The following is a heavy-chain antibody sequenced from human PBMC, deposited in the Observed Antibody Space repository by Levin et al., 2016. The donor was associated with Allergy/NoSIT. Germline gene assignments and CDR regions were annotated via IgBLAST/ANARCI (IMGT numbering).Heavy chain of an antibody. CDR1: GGSMSSSAYY. V-gene: IGHV4-39*01. J-gene: IGHJ4*02. CDR3: ARSVSSSWSPYEY. CDR2: IFYSGTT. D-gene: IGHD6-13*01. Sequence: GSLRLSCTVSGGSMSSSAYYWGWFRQPPGEGLEWIATIFYSGTTYYSLPLKSRVTISVDTARNQFSLNLNSLTPADTAVYYCARSVSSSWSPYEYWGQGTLVTVSS.